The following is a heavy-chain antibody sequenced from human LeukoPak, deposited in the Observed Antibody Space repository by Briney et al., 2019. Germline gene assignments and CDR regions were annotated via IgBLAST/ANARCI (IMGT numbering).Heavy chain of an antibody. D-gene: IGHD6-13*01. V-gene: IGHV2-5*02. CDR2: IYWDDDK. CDR3: AHRHRGAAAGTWSH. J-gene: IGHJ4*02. CDR1: GFSLSTSGVG. Sequence: SGATLVRPTQTLTLTFTFSGFSLSTSGVGVGWIRQPPGKALEWLALIYWDDDKRYSPSLKSRLTITKDTSKNQVVLTMTNMDPVDTATYYCAHRHRGAAAGTWSHWGQGTLVTVSS.